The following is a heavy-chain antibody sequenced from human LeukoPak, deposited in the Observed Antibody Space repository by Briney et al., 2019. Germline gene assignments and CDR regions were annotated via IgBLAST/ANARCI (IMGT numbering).Heavy chain of an antibody. J-gene: IGHJ4*02. CDR1: GYTITSYG. D-gene: IGHD5-12*01. CDR3: ARDRSGYDYVTYFDY. CDR2: ISAYNGNT. V-gene: IGHV1-18*04. Sequence: ASVKVSCKASGYTITSYGISWVRQAPGQGLEWMGWISAYNGNTNYAQKLQGRVTMTTDTSTSTAYMELRSLRSDDTAVYYCARDRSGYDYVTYFDYWGQGTLVTVSS.